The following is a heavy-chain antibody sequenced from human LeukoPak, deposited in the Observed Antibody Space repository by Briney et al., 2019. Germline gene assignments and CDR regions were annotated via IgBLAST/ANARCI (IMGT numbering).Heavy chain of an antibody. V-gene: IGHV3-9*01. J-gene: IGHJ6*02. CDR1: GFTFDDYA. CDR2: ISWNSGSI. CDR3: AKDALDGYDYYYGMDV. D-gene: IGHD5-24*01. Sequence: GRPLRLSCAASGFTFDDYAMHWVRQAPGKGLEWVSGISWNSGSIGYADSVKGRFTISRDNAKNSLYLQMNSLRAEDTALYYCAKDALDGYDYYYGMDVWGQGTTVTVSS.